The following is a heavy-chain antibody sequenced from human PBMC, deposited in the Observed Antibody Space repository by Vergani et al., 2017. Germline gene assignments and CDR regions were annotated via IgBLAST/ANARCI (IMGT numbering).Heavy chain of an antibody. Sequence: QVQLQESGPGLVKPSQTLSLTCTVSGGSISSGDYYWSWIRQPPGKGLEWIGDIYYSGSTYYNPSLKSLVTISVDTSKNQFSLKLSSVTAADTAVYYCARWFGVVNYFDYWGQGTLVTVSS. CDR3: ARWFGVVNYFDY. CDR1: GGSISSGDYY. J-gene: IGHJ4*02. D-gene: IGHD3-10*01. V-gene: IGHV4-31*01. CDR2: IYYSGST.